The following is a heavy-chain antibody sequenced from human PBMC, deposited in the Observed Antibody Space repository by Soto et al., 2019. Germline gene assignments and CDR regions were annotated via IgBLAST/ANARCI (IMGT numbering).Heavy chain of an antibody. CDR3: ARVTREDDFWSGFTWGTSYGMDV. CDR1: GFTFSSYS. Sequence: GGSLRLSCAASGFTFSSYSMNWVRQAPGKGLEWVSYISSSSSTIYYADSVKGRFTISRDNAKNSLYLQMNSLRDEDTAVYYCARVTREDDFWSGFTWGTSYGMDVWGQGTTVTVSS. J-gene: IGHJ6*02. V-gene: IGHV3-48*02. D-gene: IGHD3-3*01. CDR2: ISSSSSTI.